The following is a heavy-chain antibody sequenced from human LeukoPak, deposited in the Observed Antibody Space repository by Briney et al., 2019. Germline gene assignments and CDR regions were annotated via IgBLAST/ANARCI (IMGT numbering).Heavy chain of an antibody. CDR3: ARDQGYASGAWSDAFNI. D-gene: IGHD6-19*01. J-gene: IGHJ3*02. Sequence: SQTLSLTCAISGDSFSSNSAAWNWLKQSPSRGLEWLGSTYYRSKWYNDYAGSVKSRLTLNPDTSKNQFSLHLNSVTPEDTAVYYCARDQGYASGAWSDAFNIWGQGTMVTVSS. CDR2: TYYRSKWYN. V-gene: IGHV6-1*01. CDR1: GDSFSSNSAA.